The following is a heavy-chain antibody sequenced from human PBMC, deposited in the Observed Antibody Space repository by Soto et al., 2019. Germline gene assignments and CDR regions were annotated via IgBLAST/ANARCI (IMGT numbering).Heavy chain of an antibody. V-gene: IGHV5-10-1*01. D-gene: IGHD3-10*01. CDR1: GYSLTSYW. Sequence: PGESLKISCKGSGYSLTSYWISWVRQMPGKDLEWMGRIDPSDSYTNYSPSFQGHVTISADKSISTAYLQWSSLKASDTAMYYCASGPYGGRPYYYGMDVWGQGTTVTVSS. J-gene: IGHJ6*02. CDR3: ASGPYGGRPYYYGMDV. CDR2: IDPSDSYT.